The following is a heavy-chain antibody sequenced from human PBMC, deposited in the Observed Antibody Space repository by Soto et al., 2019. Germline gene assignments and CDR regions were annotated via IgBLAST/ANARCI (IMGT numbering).Heavy chain of an antibody. CDR1: CGSISGCY. CDR3: ARDRGYRSGSFGS. V-gene: IGHV4-4*07. CDR2: IYSDGTT. Sequence: SETLSLTCIVSCGSISGCYWSWIRQPAGKELEWIGRIYSDGTTNYNPSLKGRGTMSVDTSKKQISLKLTSVTAADTAMYYCARDRGYRSGSFGSWGQGVLVTVSS. D-gene: IGHD5-18*01. J-gene: IGHJ5*02.